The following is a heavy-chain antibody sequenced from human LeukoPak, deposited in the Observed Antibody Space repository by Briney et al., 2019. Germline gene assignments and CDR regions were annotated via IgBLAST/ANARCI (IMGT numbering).Heavy chain of an antibody. Sequence: PSETLSLTCTVSGGSISTYYWSWLRQPPGKGLEWIGYVYYSGITDYNPSLKSRVTIPVDTSKSQFSLKLSSVTAADTAVYYCARHLTSGDYFDYWGQGTLVTVSS. CDR2: VYYSGIT. D-gene: IGHD4-17*01. CDR1: GGSISTYY. V-gene: IGHV4-59*08. J-gene: IGHJ4*02. CDR3: ARHLTSGDYFDY.